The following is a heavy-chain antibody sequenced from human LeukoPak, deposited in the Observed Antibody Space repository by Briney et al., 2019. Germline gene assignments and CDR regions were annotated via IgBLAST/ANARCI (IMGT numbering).Heavy chain of an antibody. V-gene: IGHV3-23*01. CDR1: GFTFSSYA. CDR2: ISGSGDNT. D-gene: IGHD3-22*01. CDR3: ARGTRYYYDSSGYYPYY. Sequence: GGSLRLSCAASGFTFSSYAMSWVRQAPGKGLEWVSGISGSGDNTYYADSVKGRFTISRDNSRNTLYLQMNSLRAEDTAVYYCARGTRYYYDSSGYYPYYWGQGTLVTVSS. J-gene: IGHJ4*02.